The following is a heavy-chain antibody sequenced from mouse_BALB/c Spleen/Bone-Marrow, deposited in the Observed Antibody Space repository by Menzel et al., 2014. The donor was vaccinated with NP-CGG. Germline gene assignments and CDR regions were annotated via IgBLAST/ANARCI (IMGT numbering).Heavy chain of an antibody. CDR1: GFTFSSFG. J-gene: IGHJ2*01. V-gene: IGHV5-17*02. CDR3: ARDVPLYDVGYFDY. Sequence: EVMLVESGGGLVQPGGSRKLPCAASGFTFSSFGMHWVRQAPEKGLEWVAYISSGSSTIYYADTVKGRFTISRDNPKNTLFLQMTSLRSEDTAMYYCARDVPLYDVGYFDYWGQGTTLTVSS. D-gene: IGHD2-14*01. CDR2: ISSGSSTI.